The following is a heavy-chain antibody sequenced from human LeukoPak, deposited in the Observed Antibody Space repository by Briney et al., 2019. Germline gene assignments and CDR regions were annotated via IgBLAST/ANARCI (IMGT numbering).Heavy chain of an antibody. CDR1: GYSISSGYY. D-gene: IGHD3-9*01. V-gene: IGHV4-38-2*01. CDR3: ARAGLNFDWLSYFDY. Sequence: SETLSLTCAVSGYSISSGYYWGWIRQPPGKGLEWIGSIYHSGSTYYNPSLKSRVTISVDTSKNQCSLKLSSVTAADTAVYYCARAGLNFDWLSYFDYWGQGTLVTVSS. CDR2: IYHSGST. J-gene: IGHJ4*02.